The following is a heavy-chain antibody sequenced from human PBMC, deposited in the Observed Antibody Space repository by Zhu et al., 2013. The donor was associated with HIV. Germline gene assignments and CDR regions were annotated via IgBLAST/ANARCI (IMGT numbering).Heavy chain of an antibody. D-gene: IGHD3-22*01. V-gene: IGHV1-69*06. CDR1: GGTFSSYT. CDR2: IIPIFGTA. J-gene: IGHJ4*02. Sequence: QVHLVQSGAEVKKPGSSVKVSCKASGGTFSSYTITWVRQAPGQGLEWMGGIIPIFGTANYAQKFQGRVTITADKSTSTAYMELSSLRSEDTAVYYCAREGYYYDSSGPGGFDYWGQGTLVTVSS. CDR3: AREGYYYDSSGPGGFDY.